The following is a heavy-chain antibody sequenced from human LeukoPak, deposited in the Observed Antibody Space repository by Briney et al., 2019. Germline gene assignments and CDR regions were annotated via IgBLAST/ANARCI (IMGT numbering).Heavy chain of an antibody. CDR3: ARGVVAGTSYYYRDV. D-gene: IGHD2-15*01. V-gene: IGHV1-2*07. Sequence: ASVKVSCKPSGYTFTGYYIHGVRQAPGQGLEGMGGINPSSGGTNNPHNFQVRVTMTRHPSLSTADMEASELRSDDTAVYCCARGVVAGTSYYYRDVWGKGTGVSVSS. J-gene: IGHJ6*03. CDR2: INPSSGGT. CDR1: GYTFTGYY.